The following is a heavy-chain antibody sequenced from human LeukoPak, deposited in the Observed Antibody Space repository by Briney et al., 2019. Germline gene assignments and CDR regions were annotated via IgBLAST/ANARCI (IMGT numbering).Heavy chain of an antibody. CDR2: IIPIFGTA. CDR1: GGTFNSYA. V-gene: IGHV1-69*05. CDR3: ARDHYYYYYMDV. Sequence: SVKVSCKASGGTFNSYAISWVRQAPGKGREWMGRIIPIFGTANYAQKFQGRVTITTDESTSTAYMELSSLRSEDTAVYYCARDHYYYYYMDVWGKGTTVTVSS. J-gene: IGHJ6*03.